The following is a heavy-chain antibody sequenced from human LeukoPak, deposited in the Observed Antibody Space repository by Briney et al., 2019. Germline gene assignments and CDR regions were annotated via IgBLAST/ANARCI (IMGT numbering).Heavy chain of an antibody. CDR3: ARRIYSGTVRHLLYSFMDV. Sequence: SETLSLTCTVSGASISSSSWTWIRQSPGKGLESLGFISNNGKTKYKSSFEGRVSMSLDTSKSQFSLTLSSVTAADTAVYFCARRIYSGTVRHLLYSFMDVWGKGTTVTVSS. J-gene: IGHJ6*03. V-gene: IGHV4-59*08. CDR1: GASISSSS. D-gene: IGHD2-21*01. CDR2: ISNNGKT.